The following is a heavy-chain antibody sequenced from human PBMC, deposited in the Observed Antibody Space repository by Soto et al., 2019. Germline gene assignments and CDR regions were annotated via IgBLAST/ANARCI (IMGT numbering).Heavy chain of an antibody. CDR3: ATESPYYDILTGYYYAFDI. CDR1: GYTLTELS. J-gene: IGHJ3*02. Sequence: ASVKVSCKVSGYTLTELSMHWVRQAPGKGLEWMGGFDPEDGETIYAQKFQGRVTMTEDTSTDTAYMELSSLRSEDTAVYYCATESPYYDILTGYYYAFDIWGQGTMVTVSS. V-gene: IGHV1-24*01. D-gene: IGHD3-9*01. CDR2: FDPEDGET.